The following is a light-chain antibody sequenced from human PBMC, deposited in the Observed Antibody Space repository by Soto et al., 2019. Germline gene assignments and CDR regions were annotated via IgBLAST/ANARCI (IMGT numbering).Light chain of an antibody. J-gene: IGKJ2*01. Sequence: IVMTQSPDSLAVSLGERATITCKSSQSLFFSFSNKTFLAWYQQKPGQPPKLLIYWASTRESGVPDRFTGRGSGTDFTLPITRLQAEVVVGYYFQQCRSAAPFTFGQGTKLEIK. V-gene: IGKV4-1*01. CDR2: WAS. CDR1: QSLFFSFSNKTF. CDR3: QQCRSAAPFT.